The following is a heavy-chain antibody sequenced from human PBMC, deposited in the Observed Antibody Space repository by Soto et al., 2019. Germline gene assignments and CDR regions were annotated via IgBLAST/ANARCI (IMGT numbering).Heavy chain of an antibody. D-gene: IGHD3-10*01. Sequence: GESLKISCKGSGYSFTRYWIGWVRPMPGKGLEGMGIIYPGDSDTRYSPSFQGQVTISADKSISTAYLQWSSLKASDTAMYYCAGGGVRGVITRTRDYYGMDVWGQGTTVTVSS. CDR3: AGGGVRGVITRTRDYYGMDV. CDR1: GYSFTRYW. V-gene: IGHV5-51*01. J-gene: IGHJ6*02. CDR2: IYPGDSDT.